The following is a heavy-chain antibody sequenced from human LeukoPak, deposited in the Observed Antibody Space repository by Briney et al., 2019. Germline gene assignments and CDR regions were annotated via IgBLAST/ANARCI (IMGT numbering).Heavy chain of an antibody. CDR1: GGSISSGDYY. D-gene: IGHD3-22*01. CDR2: IYYSGST. V-gene: IGHV4-39*01. Sequence: SETLSLTCTVSGGSISSGDYYWSWIRQPPGKGLEWIGSIYYSGSTYYNPSLKSRVTISVDTSKNQFSLKLSSVTAADTAVYYCARHSARITMIVVVITGAFDIWGQGTMVTVSS. J-gene: IGHJ3*02. CDR3: ARHSARITMIVVVITGAFDI.